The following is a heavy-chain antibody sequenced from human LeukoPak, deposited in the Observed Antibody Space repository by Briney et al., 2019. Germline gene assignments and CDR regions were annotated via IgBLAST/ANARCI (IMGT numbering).Heavy chain of an antibody. Sequence: ASVKVSCKASGYTFTGYYMHWVRQAPGQGLEWMGWINPNSGGTNYAQKFQGWVTMTRDTSISTAYMELSRLRSDDTAVYYCARGDYSSSWYGYFDYWGQGTLVTVSS. CDR3: ARGDYSSSWYGYFDY. D-gene: IGHD6-13*01. CDR1: GYTFTGYY. CDR2: INPNSGGT. J-gene: IGHJ4*02. V-gene: IGHV1-2*04.